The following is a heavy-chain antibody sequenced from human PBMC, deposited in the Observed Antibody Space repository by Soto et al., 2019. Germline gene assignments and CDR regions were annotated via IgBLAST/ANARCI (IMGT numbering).Heavy chain of an antibody. CDR1: GDSVSSSSVA. V-gene: IGHV6-1*01. Sequence: SQTLSLTCVISGDSVSSSSVAWNWVRRSPSRGLEWLGRTYYGSRWYSDFAVSVRGRIVINADTSKNQFSLQLNSVTPEDTAVYFCARSEEDSDYYYYGLDVWGQGTTVTVSS. CDR2: TYYGSRWYS. D-gene: IGHD2-15*01. CDR3: ARSEEDSDYYYYGLDV. J-gene: IGHJ6*02.